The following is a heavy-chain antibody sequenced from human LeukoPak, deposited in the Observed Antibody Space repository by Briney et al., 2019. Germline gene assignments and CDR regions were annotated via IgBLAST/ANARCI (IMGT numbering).Heavy chain of an antibody. J-gene: IGHJ3*02. Sequence: SETLSLTCAVYGGSFSGYYWSWIRQPPGKGLEWIGSFFLKGSTYYNPSLKSRVTISVDTSKNQFSLKLSSVTAADTAVYYCAKLTGYRIESAFDIWGQGTMVTVSS. CDR2: FFLKGST. D-gene: IGHD3-9*01. CDR1: GGSFSGYY. V-gene: IGHV4-34*12. CDR3: AKLTGYRIESAFDI.